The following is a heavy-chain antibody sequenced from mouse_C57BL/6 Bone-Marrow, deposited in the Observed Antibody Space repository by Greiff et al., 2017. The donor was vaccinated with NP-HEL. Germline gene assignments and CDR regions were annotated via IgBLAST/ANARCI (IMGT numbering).Heavy chain of an antibody. Sequence: DVQLQESGPGLVKPSQSLSLTCSVTGYSITSGYYWNWIRQFPGNKLEWMGYISYDGSNNYNPSLKNRISITRDTSKNQFFLKLNSVTTEDTATYYCAREGAYDYDYWGQGTTLTVSS. J-gene: IGHJ2*01. CDR1: GYSITSGYY. V-gene: IGHV3-6*01. D-gene: IGHD2-4*01. CDR3: AREGAYDYDY. CDR2: ISYDGSN.